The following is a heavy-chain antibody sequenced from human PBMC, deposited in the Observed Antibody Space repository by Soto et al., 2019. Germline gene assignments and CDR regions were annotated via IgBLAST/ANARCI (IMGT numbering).Heavy chain of an antibody. Sequence: QVQLQESGPGLVKPSQTLFLTCTVSGGSISSGGYYWSWIRQHPGKGLEWIGYIYYSGSTYYNPSLKSRVTISVDTSKNQFSLKLSSVTAADTAVYYCARFVVDPCAFDIWGQGTMVTVSS. CDR1: GGSISSGGYY. CDR3: ARFVVDPCAFDI. J-gene: IGHJ3*02. D-gene: IGHD2-15*01. CDR2: IYYSGST. V-gene: IGHV4-31*03.